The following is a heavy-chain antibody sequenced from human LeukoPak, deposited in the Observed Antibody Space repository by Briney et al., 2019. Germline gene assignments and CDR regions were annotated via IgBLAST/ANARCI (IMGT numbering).Heavy chain of an antibody. J-gene: IGHJ4*02. CDR1: GGSFSGYY. V-gene: IGHV4-34*01. Sequence: SETLSLTCAVYGGSFSGYYWSWIRQPPGKGLEWIGEINHSGSTNYNPSLKSRVTISVDTSKNQFSLKLSSVTAADTAVYYCARSRNGRGSYYVDYFDYWGQGTLVTVSS. CDR3: ARSRNGRGSYYVDYFDY. D-gene: IGHD1-26*01. CDR2: INHSGST.